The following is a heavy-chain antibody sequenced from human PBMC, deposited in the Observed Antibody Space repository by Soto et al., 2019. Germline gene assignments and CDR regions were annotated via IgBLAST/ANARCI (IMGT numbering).Heavy chain of an antibody. J-gene: IGHJ5*02. Sequence: SETLSLTCTASGGSISSYYWSWIRQPPGKGLEWIGYIYYSGTTSYNPSLKSRVTISIDTSKNQLYLKLTSVTAADTAVYYCARENSRWFDPWGQGTLVTVSS. CDR1: GGSISSYY. CDR2: IYYSGTT. CDR3: ARENSRWFDP. V-gene: IGHV4-59*01.